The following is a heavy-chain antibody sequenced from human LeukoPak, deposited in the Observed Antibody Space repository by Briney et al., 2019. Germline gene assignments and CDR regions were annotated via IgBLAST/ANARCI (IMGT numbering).Heavy chain of an antibody. J-gene: IGHJ4*02. Sequence: ASVKVSCKASGYTFTGYHMHWVRQAPGQGLEWMGWINPNSGGTNYAQKFQGRVTMTRDTSISTAYMELSRLRSDDTAVYYCARDLGYDSSGFWYWGQGTLVTVSS. D-gene: IGHD3-22*01. CDR2: INPNSGGT. CDR3: ARDLGYDSSGFWY. CDR1: GYTFTGYH. V-gene: IGHV1-2*02.